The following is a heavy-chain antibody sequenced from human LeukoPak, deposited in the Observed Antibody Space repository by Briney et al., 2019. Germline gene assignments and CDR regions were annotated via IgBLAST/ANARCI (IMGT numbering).Heavy chain of an antibody. CDR1: GYSISTGYY. J-gene: IGHJ4*02. Sequence: SETLSLTCVVSGYSISTGYYWGWIRQPPGKGLEWIGSLYHVSGSTYYNPSLKSRGTISVDTSKNQFSLKLNSVTASDAAVYYCAREVDTAMVDYWGQGTLVTVSS. CDR2: LYHVSGST. CDR3: AREVDTAMVDY. D-gene: IGHD5-18*01. V-gene: IGHV4-38-2*02.